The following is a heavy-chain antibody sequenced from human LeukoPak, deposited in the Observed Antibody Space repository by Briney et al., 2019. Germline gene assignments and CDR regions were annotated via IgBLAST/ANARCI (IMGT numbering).Heavy chain of an antibody. J-gene: IGHJ4*02. D-gene: IGHD3-10*01. Sequence: SETLSLTCTVSSGSISGYHWNWMRQPPGKTLEYLGYIHPRGQTNYNPSLNNRVVIAVDTAKNQFSLELSSMTAADTAVYFCARLLVRGIESFFDSWGQGALVTVSS. CDR1: SGSISGYH. CDR3: ARLLVRGIESFFDS. V-gene: IGHV4-4*09. CDR2: IHPRGQT.